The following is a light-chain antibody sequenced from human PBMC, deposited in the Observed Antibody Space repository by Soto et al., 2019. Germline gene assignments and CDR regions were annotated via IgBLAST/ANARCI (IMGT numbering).Light chain of an antibody. Sequence: DIQMTQSPSTLSASVGDRVTITCRSSQSISTWLAWYQQKPGKAPKLLIYKASNLESGVPSRFSGSGSGTEFALTIRSLQPDDFATYYCQQYNSYLSTFGQGTKLQIK. V-gene: IGKV1-5*03. J-gene: IGKJ2*01. CDR2: KAS. CDR1: QSISTW. CDR3: QQYNSYLST.